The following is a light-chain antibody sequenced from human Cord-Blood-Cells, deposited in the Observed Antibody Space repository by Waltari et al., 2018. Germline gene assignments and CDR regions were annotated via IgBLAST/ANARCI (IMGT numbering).Light chain of an antibody. CDR3: QQYNSYSPET. Sequence: DIQMTQSPSTLSASVGDRVTITCRASQSISSWLAWYQQKPGKAPKLLIYDASSLESGDPSRFSGSGSGTEFTLTISSLQPDDFATYYCQQYNSYSPETFGQGTKLEIK. CDR2: DAS. V-gene: IGKV1-5*01. CDR1: QSISSW. J-gene: IGKJ2*01.